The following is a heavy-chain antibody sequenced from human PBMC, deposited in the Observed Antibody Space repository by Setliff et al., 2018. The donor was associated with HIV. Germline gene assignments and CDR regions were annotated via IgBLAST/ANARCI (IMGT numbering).Heavy chain of an antibody. Sequence: NPSETLSLTCTVSGGSISSGGYYWSWIRQHPGKGLEWIGYVYYSGSTYYNPSLKSRLTMSVDTSKNHFSLRLSSVTAADTAVYYCAREGRPHMRGSSHFRGLDYYYKDVWGKGTTVTVSS. J-gene: IGHJ6*03. D-gene: IGHD1-26*01. CDR2: VYYSGST. CDR1: GGSISSGGYY. CDR3: AREGRPHMRGSSHFRGLDYYYKDV. V-gene: IGHV4-31*03.